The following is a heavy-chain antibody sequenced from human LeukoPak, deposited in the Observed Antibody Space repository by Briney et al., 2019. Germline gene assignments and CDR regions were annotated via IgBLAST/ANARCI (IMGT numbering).Heavy chain of an antibody. V-gene: IGHV1-69*05. CDR2: IIPIFGTA. Sequence: GSSVKVSCKASGGTFSSYAISWVRQAPGQGLEWMGGIIPIFGTANYAQKFQGRVTITTDESTSTAYMELSSLRSEDTAVYYCASGDYGDYGPVCLDYWGQGTLVTVSS. CDR3: ASGDYGDYGPVCLDY. J-gene: IGHJ4*02. D-gene: IGHD4-17*01. CDR1: GGTFSSYA.